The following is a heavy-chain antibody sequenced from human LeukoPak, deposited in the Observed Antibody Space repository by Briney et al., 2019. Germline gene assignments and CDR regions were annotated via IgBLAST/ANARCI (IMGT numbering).Heavy chain of an antibody. J-gene: IGHJ5*02. D-gene: IGHD6-19*01. V-gene: IGHV4-30-4*07. CDR2: IYYSGST. Sequence: SQTLSLTCAVSGGSISSGGYSWSWIRQPPGKGLEWIGYIYYSGSTNYNPSLKSRVTISVDTSKNQFSLRLSSVTAADTAVYYCARGRREGSGWLGWFDPWGQGTLVTVSS. CDR1: GGSISSGGYS. CDR3: ARGRREGSGWLGWFDP.